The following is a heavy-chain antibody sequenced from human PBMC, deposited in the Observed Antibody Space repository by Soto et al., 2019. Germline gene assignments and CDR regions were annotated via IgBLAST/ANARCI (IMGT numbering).Heavy chain of an antibody. Sequence: PXETLSLTCTVSGFSISSSNWWSWVRQPPVKGLEWIGEIYHSGSTNYNPSLKSRVTISVDKSKNQFSLKLSSVTAADTAVYYCASRDGGFDYWGQGTLVTVSS. D-gene: IGHD2-15*01. CDR3: ASRDGGFDY. CDR1: GFSISSSNW. CDR2: IYHSGST. V-gene: IGHV4-4*02. J-gene: IGHJ4*02.